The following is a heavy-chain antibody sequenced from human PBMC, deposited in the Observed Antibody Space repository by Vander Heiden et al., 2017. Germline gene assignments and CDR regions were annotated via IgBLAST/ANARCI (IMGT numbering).Heavy chain of an antibody. D-gene: IGHD3-22*01. V-gene: IGHV3-74*01. CDR2: INRDGSNT. Sequence: EVQLVEAGGGLAQTGGSLRLSCVASAFTFSKYRTHWVCPAPGNGLVWVSRINRDGSNTAYADPVKGRFTISRDNAKNTLYLQMNSLTAEDTAIYYCAVHYYDSRGYYEPDCWGPGTLVIVSS. CDR1: AFTFSKYR. CDR3: AVHYYDSRGYYEPDC. J-gene: IGHJ4*02.